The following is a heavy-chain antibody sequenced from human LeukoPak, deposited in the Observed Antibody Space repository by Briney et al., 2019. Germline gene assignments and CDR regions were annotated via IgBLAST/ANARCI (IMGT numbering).Heavy chain of an antibody. CDR2: INPNSGGT. V-gene: IGHV1-2*02. J-gene: IGHJ4*02. Sequence: ASVKVSCKASGYTFTDYYIHWVRQAPGQGLEWMGWINPNSGGTNYAQKFQGRVTMTRDTSISTAYMELSRLRSDDTAVYYCARGQRYVAEGPKDWGQGTLVTVSS. CDR3: ARGQRYVAEGPKD. CDR1: GYTFTDYY. D-gene: IGHD1-1*01.